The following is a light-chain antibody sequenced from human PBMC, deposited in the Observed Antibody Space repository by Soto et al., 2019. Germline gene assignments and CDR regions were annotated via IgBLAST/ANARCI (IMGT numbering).Light chain of an antibody. CDR1: QSVSSY. CDR3: QQRSNWPYT. CDR2: DAS. V-gene: IGKV3-11*01. Sequence: EIVLTQSPATLSLSPGERATLSCRASQSVSSYLAWYQQKPGQAPRLLIYDASNRATGIPARFSGSGSGTDFILTISSLEPEDFAVYYFQQRSNWPYTFGQGTKLEIK. J-gene: IGKJ2*01.